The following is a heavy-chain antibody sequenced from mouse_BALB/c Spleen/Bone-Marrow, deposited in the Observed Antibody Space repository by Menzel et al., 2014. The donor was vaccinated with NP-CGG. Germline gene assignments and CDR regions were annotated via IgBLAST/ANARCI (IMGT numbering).Heavy chain of an antibody. CDR2: IWAGGIT. V-gene: IGHV2-9*02. Sequence: VKVVESGPGLVAPSQGLSITCTVSGFSLTSYGVHWVRQPPGKGLEWLGVIWAGGITNFNSALMSRLSISKDDSKSQVFLKMNSLQADDTAMYYCASYWGDAMDYWGQGTSVTVSS. CDR1: GFSLTSYG. D-gene: IGHD4-1*01. J-gene: IGHJ4*01. CDR3: ASYWGDAMDY.